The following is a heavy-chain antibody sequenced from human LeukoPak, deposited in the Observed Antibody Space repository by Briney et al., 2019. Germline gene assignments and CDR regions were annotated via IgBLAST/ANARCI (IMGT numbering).Heavy chain of an antibody. CDR3: AKTLEGATTGSIDY. CDR1: GFTVSSNE. V-gene: IGHV3-38-3*01. J-gene: IGHJ4*02. Sequence: GSLRLSCAASGFTVSSNEMSWVRQAPGKGLEWVSSISGGSTYYADSVKGRFTISRDNSKNTLYLQMNSLRAEDTAVYYCAKTLEGATTGSIDYWGQGTLVTVSS. D-gene: IGHD1-26*01. CDR2: ISGGST.